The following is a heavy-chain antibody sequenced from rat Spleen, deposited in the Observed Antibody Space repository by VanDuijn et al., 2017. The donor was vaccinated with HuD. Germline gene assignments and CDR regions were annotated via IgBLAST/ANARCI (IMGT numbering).Heavy chain of an antibody. J-gene: IGHJ2*01. CDR2: ISYDGSST. CDR3: ARHPTTPFDY. V-gene: IGHV5-29*01. D-gene: IGHD1-10*01. Sequence: EVQLVESGGGLVQPGRSLKLSCAASGFTFSNYGMAWVRQAPTKGLEWVATISYDGSSTYYRDSVKGRFTISRDNAKSTLYLQMDSLRSEDTATYYCARHPTTPFDYWGQGVMVPVSS. CDR1: GFTFSNYG.